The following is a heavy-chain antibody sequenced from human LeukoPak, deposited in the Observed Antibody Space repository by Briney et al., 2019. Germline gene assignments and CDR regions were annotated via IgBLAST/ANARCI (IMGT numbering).Heavy chain of an antibody. Sequence: GGSLRLSCAASGFTFDDYAIHWVRQAPGKGLEWVSLISGDGGSTYYADSVKGRFTISRDNSKNSLYLQMNSLRTEDTALYYCAKGGYCSGGSCYSYFDYWGQGTLVTVSS. J-gene: IGHJ4*02. D-gene: IGHD2-15*01. V-gene: IGHV3-43*02. CDR3: AKGGYCSGGSCYSYFDY. CDR1: GFTFDDYA. CDR2: ISGDGGST.